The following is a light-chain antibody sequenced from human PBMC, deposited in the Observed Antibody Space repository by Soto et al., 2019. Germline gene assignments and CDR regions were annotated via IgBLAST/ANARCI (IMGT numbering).Light chain of an antibody. CDR1: QNINNY. J-gene: IGKJ1*01. V-gene: IGKV1-39*01. Sequence: DIQMTQSPSSLSASVGDRVTITCRTSQNINNYLNWYQQRPGKAHKLMIYAASTLQSGVPSRFSGSGSGTDFTLAISSLQPEDFATYYCQQSYIDPWGTCGQGTKVDIK. CDR3: QQSYIDPWGT. CDR2: AAS.